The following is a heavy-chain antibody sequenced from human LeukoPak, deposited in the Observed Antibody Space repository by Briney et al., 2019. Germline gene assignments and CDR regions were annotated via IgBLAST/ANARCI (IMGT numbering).Heavy chain of an antibody. D-gene: IGHD1-26*01. Sequence: GGSLRLSCAASGFTFSSYGMHWVRQAPGKGLEWVAVISYDGSNKYYADSVKGRFTISRDNSKNTLYPQMNSLRAEDTAVYYCAKDSGGSYWGLGDYWGQGTLVTVSS. CDR2: ISYDGSNK. CDR3: AKDSGGSYWGLGDY. CDR1: GFTFSSYG. J-gene: IGHJ4*02. V-gene: IGHV3-30*18.